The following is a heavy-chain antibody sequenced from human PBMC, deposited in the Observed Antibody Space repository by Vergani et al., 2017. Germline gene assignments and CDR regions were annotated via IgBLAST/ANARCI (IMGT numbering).Heavy chain of an antibody. CDR2: IWYDGSNK. CDR1: GFTFSSYG. CDR3: AREGIAAAGTVDY. J-gene: IGHJ4*02. D-gene: IGHD6-13*01. V-gene: IGHV3-33*01. Sequence: VQLLESGGGLVQPGRSLRLSCAASGFTFSSYGMHWVRQAPGKGLEWVAVIWYDGSNKYYADSVKGRFTISRDNSKNTLYLQMNSLRAEDTAVYYCAREGIAAAGTVDYWGQGTLVTVSS.